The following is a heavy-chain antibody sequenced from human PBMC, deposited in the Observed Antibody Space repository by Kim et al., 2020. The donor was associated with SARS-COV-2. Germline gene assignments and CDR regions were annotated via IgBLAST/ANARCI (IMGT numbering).Heavy chain of an antibody. D-gene: IGHD3-10*01. CDR2: ISYDGNVK. CDR1: GFSFRNSG. J-gene: IGHJ4*02. CDR3: AREGRTYGPDD. V-gene: IGHV3-30*03. Sequence: GGSLRLSCVAPGFSFRNSGFHWGRQAPGKGLEWLTFISYDGNVKYYADSVRGRFTVSRDNSKNTLYLQLNSLGAEDTAVFYCAREGRTYGPDDWGQGTLVTVSS.